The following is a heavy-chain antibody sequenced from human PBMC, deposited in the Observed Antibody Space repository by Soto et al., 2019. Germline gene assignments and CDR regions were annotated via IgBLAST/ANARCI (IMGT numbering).Heavy chain of an antibody. J-gene: IGHJ1*01. CDR3: ARYGTRADW. D-gene: IGHD3-9*01. Sequence: GGAPRLSYAASGFNFRNYEMNWVRQAPGKGLXXVXXIXXXXXTXXXAESVEGRFTISRDNAKSSLFLHLSSLRVEDTAVYYCARYGTRADWWGLGTQVTASS. CDR1: GFNFRNYE. V-gene: IGHV3-48*03. CDR2: IXXXXXTX.